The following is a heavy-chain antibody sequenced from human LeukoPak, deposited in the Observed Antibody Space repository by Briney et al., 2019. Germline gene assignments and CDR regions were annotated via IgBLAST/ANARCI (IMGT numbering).Heavy chain of an antibody. V-gene: IGHV3-23*01. CDR1: GFIFSGYA. D-gene: IGHD3-22*01. J-gene: IGHJ4*02. CDR2: ISGGGGST. Sequence: GGSLRLSCAASGFIFSGYAMSWVREAPGKGLEWGSGISGGGGSTYYADSVKGRFAISRDNSKNRLFLQMNSLRAEDTAVYYCAKAGSGYSYFDHWGQGTLVTVSS. CDR3: AKAGSGYSYFDH.